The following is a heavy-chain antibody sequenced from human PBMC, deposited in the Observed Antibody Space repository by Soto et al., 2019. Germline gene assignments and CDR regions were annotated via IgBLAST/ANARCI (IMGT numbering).Heavy chain of an antibody. CDR3: ARDRGIVGAAGWFDP. J-gene: IGHJ5*02. V-gene: IGHV1-69*01. D-gene: IGHD1-26*01. CDR2: IIPIFGTA. CDR1: GGTFSSYA. Sequence: QVQLVQSGAEVKKPGSSVKVSCKASGGTFSSYAISWVRQAPGQGLEWMGGIIPIFGTANYAQKFQGRVTITADESTSTAYMVLGSLRSEDTAVYYCARDRGIVGAAGWFDPWGQGTLVTVSS.